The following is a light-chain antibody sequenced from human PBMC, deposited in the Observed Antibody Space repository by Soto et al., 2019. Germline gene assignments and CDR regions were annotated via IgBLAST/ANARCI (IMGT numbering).Light chain of an antibody. CDR3: QQYNSYSGLT. V-gene: IGKV1-5*03. Sequence: DIPMTQSPSTLSASVGDRVTITCRASQSISSWLAWYQQKPGKAPKLLIYTASSLESGVPSRFRGSGSGTEFTLTISSLQPDDFATYYCQQYNSYSGLTFGGGTKVEI. J-gene: IGKJ4*01. CDR2: TAS. CDR1: QSISSW.